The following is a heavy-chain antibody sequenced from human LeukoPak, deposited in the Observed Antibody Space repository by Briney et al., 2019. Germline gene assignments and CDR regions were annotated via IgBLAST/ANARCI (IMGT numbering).Heavy chain of an antibody. CDR1: GFTFSSYG. Sequence: GGSLRLSCAPSGFTFSSYGMSWVRPAPGKGLEWVSAISGSGGSTYYADSVQGRFTISRDNSKTTLYLQMNSLRAEDTAVYYCAKVLRGYYGSGSYGFDYWGQGTLVTVSS. J-gene: IGHJ4*02. CDR3: AKVLRGYYGSGSYGFDY. D-gene: IGHD3-10*01. CDR2: ISGSGGST. V-gene: IGHV3-23*01.